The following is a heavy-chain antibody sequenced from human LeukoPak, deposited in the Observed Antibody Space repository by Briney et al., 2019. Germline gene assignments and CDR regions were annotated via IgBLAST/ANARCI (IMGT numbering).Heavy chain of an antibody. Sequence: SETLSLTCTVSGGSISSRSYYWGWIRQPPGRGLEWIGTIYYSGSTYFNPSLRSRVTISVDTSKNQFSLKLSSVTAADTAVCYCAGQDDISSCWFDPWGQGTLVTVSS. J-gene: IGHJ5*02. CDR1: GGSISSRSYY. CDR2: IYYSGST. V-gene: IGHV4-39*01. D-gene: IGHD3-9*01. CDR3: AGQDDISSCWFDP.